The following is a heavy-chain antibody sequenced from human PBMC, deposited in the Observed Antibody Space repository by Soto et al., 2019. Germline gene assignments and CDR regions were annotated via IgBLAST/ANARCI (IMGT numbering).Heavy chain of an antibody. CDR1: GGTFSSYA. J-gene: IGHJ4*02. CDR3: ARGPPPITMIVVVNLFDY. V-gene: IGHV1-69*01. D-gene: IGHD3-22*01. CDR2: IIPIFGTA. Sequence: QVQLVQSGAEVKKPGSSVKVSCKASGGTFSSYAISWVRQAPGQGLEWMGGIIPIFGTANYAQKLQGRVTMTADESTSTAYMELSSLRSEDTAVYYCARGPPPITMIVVVNLFDYWGQGTLVTVSS.